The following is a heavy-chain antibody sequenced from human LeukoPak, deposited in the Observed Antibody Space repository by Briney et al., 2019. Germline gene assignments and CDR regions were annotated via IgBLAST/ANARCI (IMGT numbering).Heavy chain of an antibody. V-gene: IGHV3-7*01. CDR2: IKQDGSEK. D-gene: IGHD3-3*01. CDR1: GFTFSNYW. CDR3: ARDNGVVHGVYYMDV. Sequence: GVSVRLSCAASGFTFSNYWMTWVRQAPGKGLEWVAGIKQDGSEKLYVKSVRGRFTISRDNAKMSLFLQMNSLRAEDTAVYYCARDNGVVHGVYYMDVWGKGTTVTVS. J-gene: IGHJ6*03.